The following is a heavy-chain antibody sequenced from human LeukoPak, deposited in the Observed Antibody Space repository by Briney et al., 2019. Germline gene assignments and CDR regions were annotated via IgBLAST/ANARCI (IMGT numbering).Heavy chain of an antibody. J-gene: IGHJ4*02. CDR2: ISSSSSYI. V-gene: IGHV3-21*01. Sequence: GGSLRLSCAASGFTFSSYEMNWVRQAPGKGLEWVSSISSSSSYIYYADSVKGRFTISRDNAKNSLYLQMNSLRAEDTAAYYCARDSYSSSSWETNDYWGQGTLVTVSS. CDR1: GFTFSSYE. D-gene: IGHD6-13*01. CDR3: ARDSYSSSSWETNDY.